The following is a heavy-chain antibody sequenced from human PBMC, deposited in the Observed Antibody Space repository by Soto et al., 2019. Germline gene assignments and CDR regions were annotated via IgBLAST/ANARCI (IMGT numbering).Heavy chain of an antibody. CDR3: ARASPLLVTMVRGVITNLSRPHMDV. CDR2: INPNSGGT. V-gene: IGHV1-2*04. J-gene: IGHJ6*02. CDR1: GYTFTGYY. Sequence: GASVKVSCKASGYTFTGYYMHWVRQAPGQGLEWMGWINPNSGGTNYAQKFQGWVTMTRDTSISTAYMELSRLRSDDTAVYYCARASPLLVTMVRGVITNLSRPHMDVWGQGTTVTVSS. D-gene: IGHD3-10*01.